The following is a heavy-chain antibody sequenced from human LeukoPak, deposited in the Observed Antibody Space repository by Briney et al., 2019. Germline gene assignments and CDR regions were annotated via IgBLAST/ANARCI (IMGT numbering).Heavy chain of an antibody. D-gene: IGHD1-1*01. CDR2: INLNTGYT. J-gene: IGHJ5*02. CDR3: AEDVGRTGTNCFDP. V-gene: IGHV1-2*02. CDR1: GDTFTANY. Sequence: ASVKVSCKPAGDTFTANYLHWVRQAAGQGLEWLGWINLNTGYTKYAQTFQGRVTMTRDTSTSSAFMELSRLRSDDTAVYFCAEDVGRTGTNCFDPWGQGTLVTVSS.